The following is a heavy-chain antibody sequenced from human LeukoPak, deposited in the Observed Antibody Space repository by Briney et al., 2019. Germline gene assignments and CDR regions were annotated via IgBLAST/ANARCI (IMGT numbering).Heavy chain of an antibody. J-gene: IGHJ3*01. Sequence: GGSLRLYCAASGFTFTSYAMSWVRQAPGKGLEWVSAISGSADRTYYADSVKGRFTISRDNSKNTLYLQMNSLRAEDSAVYYCAKDREVVSGAGAFDFWGQGTLVTVSS. CDR3: AKDREVVSGAGAFDF. CDR2: ISGSADRT. V-gene: IGHV3-23*01. CDR1: GFTFTSYA. D-gene: IGHD5/OR15-5a*01.